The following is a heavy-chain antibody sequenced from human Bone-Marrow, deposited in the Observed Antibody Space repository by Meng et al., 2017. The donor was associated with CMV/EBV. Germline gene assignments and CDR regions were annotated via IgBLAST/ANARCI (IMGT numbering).Heavy chain of an antibody. D-gene: IGHD1-26*01. CDR3: ARDRRVGANGGALDI. V-gene: IGHV3-21*01. CDR1: GFTFSNAW. J-gene: IGHJ3*02. Sequence: GGSLRLSCAASGFTFSNAWMSWVRQAPGKGLEWVSSISSSSSYIYYAGSVKGRFTISRDNAKNSLYLQMNSLRAEDTAVYYCARDRRVGANGGALDIWGQGTMVTVSS. CDR2: ISSSSSYI.